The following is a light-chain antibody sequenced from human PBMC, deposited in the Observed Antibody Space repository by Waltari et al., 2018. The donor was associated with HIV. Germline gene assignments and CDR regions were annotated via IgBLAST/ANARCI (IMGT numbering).Light chain of an antibody. CDR3: QQRGTWPQVT. CDR1: QSVSRH. Sequence: EIVLTQSPATLSVSPGESATLSCRAIQSVSRHLAWYQQNSGQAPRLLIYEIPTRSAGTPGRFNGSGSGTDFTLTSTDVEPADGAVYYYQQRGTWPQVTFGGGTRVEI. V-gene: IGKV3-11*01. CDR2: EIP. J-gene: IGKJ4*01.